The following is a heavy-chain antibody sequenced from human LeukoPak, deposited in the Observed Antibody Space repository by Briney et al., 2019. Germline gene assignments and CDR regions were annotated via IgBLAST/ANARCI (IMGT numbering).Heavy chain of an antibody. CDR1: RFTFSDYD. CDR3: ARDLTRGDYYFDY. D-gene: IGHD3-16*01. V-gene: IGHV3-7*01. J-gene: IGHJ4*02. Sequence: GGSLRLSCSASRFTFSDYDMNWVRQAPGKGLEWVANIKQDGSEIDYVDSVKGRFTISRDNAKNSLYLQMNSLRAEDTAVYYCARDLTRGDYYFDYWGQGTLVTVSS. CDR2: IKQDGSEI.